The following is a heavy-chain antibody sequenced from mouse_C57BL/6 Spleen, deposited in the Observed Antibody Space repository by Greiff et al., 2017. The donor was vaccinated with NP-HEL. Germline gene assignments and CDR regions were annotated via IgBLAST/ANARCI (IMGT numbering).Heavy chain of an antibody. J-gene: IGHJ1*03. V-gene: IGHV1-82*01. CDR1: GYAFSSSW. CDR3: ARDGTRYSQTGGYFDV. CDR2: IYPGDGDT. D-gene: IGHD2-12*01. Sequence: QVQLKESGPELVKPGASVKISCKASGYAFSSSWMNWVKQRPGKGLEWIGRIYPGDGDTNYNGKFKGKATMTADRSSSTAYMQLSSLTSEDSAVYFCARDGTRYSQTGGYFDVWGTGTTVTVSS.